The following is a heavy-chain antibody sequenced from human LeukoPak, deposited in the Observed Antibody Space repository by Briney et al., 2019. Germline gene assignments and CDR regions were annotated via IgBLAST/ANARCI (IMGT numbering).Heavy chain of an antibody. CDR1: GFTFNIYA. Sequence: QSGGSLRLSCAASGFTFNIYAMHWVRQAPGQGLEWVAIIYYDGSVKYYADSVKGRFTISRDGSKNTLYLLMNRLRADDTAVYYCARGGGVEAAMALDYWGQGTLVAVAS. CDR3: ARGGGVEAAMALDY. D-gene: IGHD5-18*01. J-gene: IGHJ4*02. CDR2: IYYDGSVK. V-gene: IGHV3-33*01.